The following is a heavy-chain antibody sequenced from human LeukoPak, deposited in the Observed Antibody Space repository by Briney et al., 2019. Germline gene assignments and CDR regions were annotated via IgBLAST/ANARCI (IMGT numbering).Heavy chain of an antibody. CDR1: GGSISGYL. CDR3: ARDEMCSSTSCYVYYYYYYGMDV. J-gene: IGHJ6*02. D-gene: IGHD2-2*01. Sequence: SETLSLTCTVSGGSISGYLWSWIRQPAGKGLEWVGRAFDSGSTSYNPSLESRVTMSVDTPKNQFSLRLSSVTAADTAVYYCARDEMCSSTSCYVYYYYYYGMDVWGQGTTVTVSS. V-gene: IGHV4-4*07. CDR2: AFDSGST.